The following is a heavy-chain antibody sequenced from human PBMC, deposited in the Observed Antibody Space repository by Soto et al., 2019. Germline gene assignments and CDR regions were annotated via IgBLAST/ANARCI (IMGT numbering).Heavy chain of an antibody. Sequence: ASVKVSCKSSGYSFTSYGVSWVRQAPGQGLEWLGWISVYTGNTKQAQKLQDRVTLTTEASTNTAYMELRNLRSDDTAVYYCARDSCNTDRCYTHHFDVWGQGTTVTVSS. CDR1: GYSFTSYG. CDR2: ISVYTGNT. CDR3: ARDSCNTDRCYTHHFDV. V-gene: IGHV1-18*04. J-gene: IGHJ6*02. D-gene: IGHD2-2*01.